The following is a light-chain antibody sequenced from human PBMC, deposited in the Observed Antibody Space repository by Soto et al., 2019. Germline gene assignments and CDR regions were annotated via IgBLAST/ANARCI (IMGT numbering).Light chain of an antibody. CDR1: SSDVGGYNY. Sequence: QSALTQPRSVSGYPGQSVTISCTGTSSDVGGYNYVSWYQQHPGKAPKLMIYDVSKRPSGVPDRFSGSKSGNTASLTISGLLAEDEADNYCCSYAGNYTHVFGTGTKLTVL. J-gene: IGLJ1*01. CDR3: CSYAGNYTHV. V-gene: IGLV2-11*01. CDR2: DVS.